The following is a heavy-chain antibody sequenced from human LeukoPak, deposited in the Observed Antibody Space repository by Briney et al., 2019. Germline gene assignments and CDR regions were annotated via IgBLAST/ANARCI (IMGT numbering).Heavy chain of an antibody. J-gene: IGHJ2*01. Sequence: ASVKVSCKASGYTFSDYYIHWVRQAPGQGPEWMGWINLNTGGTNYAQKFDGRFSMTRDTSINTAFMELSGLTFDDAAVYYCGSVRGILSYFDLWGRGTLVTVSS. D-gene: IGHD3-16*01. CDR2: INLNTGGT. V-gene: IGHV1-2*02. CDR1: GYTFSDYY. CDR3: GSVRGILSYFDL.